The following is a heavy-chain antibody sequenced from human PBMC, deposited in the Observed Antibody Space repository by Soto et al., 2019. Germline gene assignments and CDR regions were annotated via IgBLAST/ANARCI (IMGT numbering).Heavy chain of an antibody. V-gene: IGHV3-30*18. J-gene: IGHJ4*02. D-gene: IGHD6-19*01. CDR1: GFTFSSYG. CDR2: ISYDGSNK. Sequence: GGSLRLSCAASGFTFSSYGMHWVRQAPGKGLEWVAVISYDGSNKYYADSVKGRFTISRDNSKNTLYLQMNSLRAEDTAVYYCAKGGDLAVAGIYYFDYWGQGTLVTVSS. CDR3: AKGGDLAVAGIYYFDY.